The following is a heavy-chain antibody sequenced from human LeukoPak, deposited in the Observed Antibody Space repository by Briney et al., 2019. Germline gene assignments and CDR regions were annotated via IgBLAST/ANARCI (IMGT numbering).Heavy chain of an antibody. J-gene: IGHJ6*03. Sequence: SETLSLTCTVSGGSISSYYWSWIRQPPGKGPEWIGYIHYSGSTNYNSSLKSRVTISVDTSKNQFSPKLSSVTAADTAVYYCARGNEGATTYYYYYMDVWGKGTTVTVSS. V-gene: IGHV4-59*01. CDR2: IHYSGST. CDR1: GGSISSYY. D-gene: IGHD1-26*01. CDR3: ARGNEGATTYYYYYMDV.